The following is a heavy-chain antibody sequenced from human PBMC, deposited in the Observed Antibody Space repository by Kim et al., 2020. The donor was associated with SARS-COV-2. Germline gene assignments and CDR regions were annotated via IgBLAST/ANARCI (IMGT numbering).Heavy chain of an antibody. J-gene: IGHJ4*02. CDR1: GGSISSGDYY. V-gene: IGHV4-30-4*01. D-gene: IGHD3-9*01. Sequence: SETLSLTCTVSGGSISSGDYYWSWIRQPPGKGLEWIGYIYYSGSTYYNPSLKSRVTISVDTSKNQFSLKLSSVTAADTAVYYCARVVLRYFDWLIDYWGQGTLVTVSS. CDR3: ARVVLRYFDWLIDY. CDR2: IYYSGST.